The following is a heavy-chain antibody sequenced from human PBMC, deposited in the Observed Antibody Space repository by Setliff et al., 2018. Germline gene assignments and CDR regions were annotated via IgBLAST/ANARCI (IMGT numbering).Heavy chain of an antibody. CDR1: GFTFSSYA. Sequence: GGSLRLSCAASGFTFSSYAMHWVRQAPGKGLEWVAVISYDGSNKYYADSVKGRFTISRDNSKNTLYLQMNSLRAEDTAVYYCARSLGYGSGSYDIDPWGQGTLVTVSS. CDR2: ISYDGSNK. J-gene: IGHJ5*02. CDR3: ARSLGYGSGSYDIDP. V-gene: IGHV3-30-3*01. D-gene: IGHD3-10*01.